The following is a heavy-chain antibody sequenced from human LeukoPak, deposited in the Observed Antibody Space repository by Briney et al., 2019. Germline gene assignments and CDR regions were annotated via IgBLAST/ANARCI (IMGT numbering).Heavy chain of an antibody. Sequence: ASVKVSCKGSGYTFTSYVISWVRQAPGQGLEWMGWISAYNGKTNYAQKLQGRVTMTAATSTSTAYMELRSLRSDDTAVYYCARGTPLANGDPVDYWGQGTLVTVSS. D-gene: IGHD4-17*01. CDR3: ARGTPLANGDPVDY. CDR1: GYTFTSYV. V-gene: IGHV1-18*01. J-gene: IGHJ4*02. CDR2: ISAYNGKT.